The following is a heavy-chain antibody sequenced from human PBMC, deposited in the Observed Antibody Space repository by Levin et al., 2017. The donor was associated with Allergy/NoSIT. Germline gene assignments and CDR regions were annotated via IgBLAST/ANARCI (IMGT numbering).Heavy chain of an antibody. V-gene: IGHV3-48*02. CDR2: ISSSSSTI. J-gene: IGHJ4*02. D-gene: IGHD6-13*01. Sequence: GGSLRLSCAASGFTFSSYSMNWVRQAPGKGLEWVSYISSSSSTIYYADSVKGRFTISRDNAKNSLYLQMNSLRDEDTAVYYCARTHGVGSWYVDGNYFDYWGQGTLVTVSS. CDR1: GFTFSSYS. CDR3: ARTHGVGSWYVDGNYFDY.